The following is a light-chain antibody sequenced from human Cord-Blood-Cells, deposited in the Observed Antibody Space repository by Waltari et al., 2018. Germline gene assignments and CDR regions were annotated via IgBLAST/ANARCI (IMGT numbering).Light chain of an antibody. J-gene: IGKJ4*01. CDR3: QQSYSTLLT. V-gene: IGKV1-39*01. CDR2: AAS. Sequence: DIKMTQYTFYLYASVGDRVTITCRASHSISSYLNWYQQKPGKAPKLLIYAASSLQSGVPSRFSGSGSGTDFTLTISSLQPEDFATYYCQQSYSTLLTFGGGTKVEIK. CDR1: HSISSY.